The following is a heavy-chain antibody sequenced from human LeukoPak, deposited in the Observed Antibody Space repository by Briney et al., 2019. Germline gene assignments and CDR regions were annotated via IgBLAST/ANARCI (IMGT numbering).Heavy chain of an antibody. D-gene: IGHD2-2*03. Sequence: SETLSLTCTVSGGSISSGDYYWSWIRQPPGKGLEWIGYIYYSGSTNYNPSLKSRVTISVDTSKNQFSLKLSSVTAADTAVYYCARILGYCSSTSCPQYYYYGMDVWGQGTTVTVSS. CDR2: IYYSGST. CDR1: GGSISSGDYY. CDR3: ARILGYCSSTSCPQYYYYGMDV. V-gene: IGHV4-61*08. J-gene: IGHJ6*02.